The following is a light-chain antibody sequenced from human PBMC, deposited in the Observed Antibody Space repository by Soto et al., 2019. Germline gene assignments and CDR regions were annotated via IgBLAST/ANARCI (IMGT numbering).Light chain of an antibody. CDR2: VAS. CDR3: QQYGSSPRT. J-gene: IGKJ1*01. CDR1: QSVSSSY. Sequence: EIVLTQSPGTLSLSPGDTATLSCRASQSVSSSYLAWYQQKPGQAPRLLIYVASIRATGIPDRFSGSGSGTDYPLTINRLEPEDFAVYYCQQYGSSPRTFGQGTKVENK. V-gene: IGKV3-20*01.